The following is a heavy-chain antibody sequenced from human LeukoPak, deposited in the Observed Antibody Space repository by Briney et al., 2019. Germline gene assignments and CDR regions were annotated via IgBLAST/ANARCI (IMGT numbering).Heavy chain of an antibody. CDR1: GGTFSSYA. V-gene: IGHV1-18*01. CDR3: VLGDILTGYWAEYFPY. J-gene: IGHJ4*02. CDR2: ISGHNGNT. D-gene: IGHD3-9*01. Sequence: GASVKVSCKASGGTFSSYAISWVRQARGQGLEWMGWISGHNGNTNYAHKFQGRVSMTTDTPTRTAYMELKSLRSDDTAVYYRVLGDILTGYWAEYFPYWGQGTLVTVSS.